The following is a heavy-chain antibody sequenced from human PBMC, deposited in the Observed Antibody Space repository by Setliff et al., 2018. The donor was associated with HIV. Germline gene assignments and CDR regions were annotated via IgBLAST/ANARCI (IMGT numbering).Heavy chain of an antibody. J-gene: IGHJ6*02. CDR3: ARGRNRNYVVYGMDV. CDR1: GFTFSRYA. V-gene: IGHV3-23*01. D-gene: IGHD1-7*01. CDR2: ITSSGST. Sequence: GGSLRLSCAASGFTFSRYAMSWVRQAPGKGLEWVSYITSSGSTYYADSVKGRFTISRDNSKNMLYLQMDSLRAEDTAVYYCARGRNRNYVVYGMDVWGQGTTVTVSS.